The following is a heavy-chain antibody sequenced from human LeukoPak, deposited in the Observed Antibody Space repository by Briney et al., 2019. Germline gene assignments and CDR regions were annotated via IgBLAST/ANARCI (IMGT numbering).Heavy chain of an antibody. CDR1: GFTFSSYA. Sequence: PGGSLRLSCAASGFTFSSYAMSWVRQAPGKGLEWVSAISGSGGSTYYADSVKGRFTISRDNSKNTLYLQMNSLRAEDTAIYYCAKDQGECQEWALFSGGFDYWGQGTLVTVSS. D-gene: IGHD2-8*02. J-gene: IGHJ4*02. CDR3: AKDQGECQEWALFSGGFDY. CDR2: ISGSGGST. V-gene: IGHV3-23*01.